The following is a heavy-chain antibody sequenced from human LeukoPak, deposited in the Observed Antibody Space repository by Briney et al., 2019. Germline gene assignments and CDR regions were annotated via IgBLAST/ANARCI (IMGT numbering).Heavy chain of an antibody. Sequence: PGGSLRLSCAASGFTFSGSAMHWVRQASGKGLEWVGRIRSKANSYATAYAASVKGRFTISRDDSKNTLYLQMNSLKTEDTAVYYCTSSGIAVAGNYYYYTDVWGKGTTVTISS. CDR2: IRSKANSYAT. D-gene: IGHD6-19*01. J-gene: IGHJ6*03. V-gene: IGHV3-73*01. CDR3: TSSGIAVAGNYYYYTDV. CDR1: GFTFSGSA.